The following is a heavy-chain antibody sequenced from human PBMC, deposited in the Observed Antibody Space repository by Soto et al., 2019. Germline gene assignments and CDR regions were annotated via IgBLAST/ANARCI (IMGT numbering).Heavy chain of an antibody. CDR1: GFTFSSYT. CDR2: ISGDERDK. CDR3: ARDLSGVGIESQ. V-gene: IGHV3-30*04. D-gene: IGHD3-10*01. J-gene: IGHJ4*02. Sequence: QVQLVESGGGVVQPGRSLRLSCATSGFTFSSYTMQWVRQAPGEGLDWVAVISGDERDKRYAGSVQGRFTISRDNSKNTLYLQMNSLRTEDTATYYCARDLSGVGIESQWGQGTLLTVSS.